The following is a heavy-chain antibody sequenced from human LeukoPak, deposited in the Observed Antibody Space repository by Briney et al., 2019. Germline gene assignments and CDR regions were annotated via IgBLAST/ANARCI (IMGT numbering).Heavy chain of an antibody. CDR2: IRYDGSNK. J-gene: IGHJ3*02. CDR3: AKDRYGDYGGRGALDI. D-gene: IGHD4-17*01. Sequence: PGGSLRLSCAASGLSFSNYGIHWVRQAPGKGLEWVAFIRYDGSNKYYADSVKGRFTISRDNSKNTLYLQMNSLRPEDTAVYYCAKDRYGDYGGRGALDIWGQGTMVAVSS. V-gene: IGHV3-30*02. CDR1: GLSFSNYG.